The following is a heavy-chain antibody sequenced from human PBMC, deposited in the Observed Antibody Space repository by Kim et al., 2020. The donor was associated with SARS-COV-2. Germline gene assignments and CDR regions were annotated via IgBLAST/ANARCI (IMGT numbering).Heavy chain of an antibody. CDR2: MSYDGTNQ. D-gene: IGHD1-20*01. CDR3: AKPKFNNALLPFFDY. V-gene: IGHV3-30*18. CDR1: GFSFSTYH. Sequence: GGSLRLSCAASGFSFSTYHMHWVRQTPGKVLEWVAVMSYDGTNQYYRESVKGRFTISRDNSRNTLYLQMNSLRAEDTAIYYCAKPKFNNALLPFFDYWGRGTLVTVSS. J-gene: IGHJ4*02.